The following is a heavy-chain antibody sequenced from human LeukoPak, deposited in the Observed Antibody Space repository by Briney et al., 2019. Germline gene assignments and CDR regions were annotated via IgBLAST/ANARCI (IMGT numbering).Heavy chain of an antibody. CDR2: IIPIFGTA. Sequence: ASVKVSSTASGGTFSSYAISWVRQAPGQGLEWMGGIIPIFGTANYAQKFQGRVTITTDKSTSTAYMELSSLRSEDTAVYYCARARYYDFWSGFDYWGQGTLVTVSS. V-gene: IGHV1-69*05. CDR1: GGTFSSYA. D-gene: IGHD3-3*01. J-gene: IGHJ4*02. CDR3: ARARYYDFWSGFDY.